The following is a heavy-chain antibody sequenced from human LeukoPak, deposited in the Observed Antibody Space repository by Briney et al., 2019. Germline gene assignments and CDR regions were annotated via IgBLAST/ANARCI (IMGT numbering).Heavy chain of an antibody. CDR2: ISGSGGGT. V-gene: IGHV3-23*01. CDR3: AKGKDDSSGWYFFY. CDR1: GFTFSSYG. J-gene: IGHJ4*02. D-gene: IGHD6-19*01. Sequence: PGGTLRLPCAASGFTFSSYGMSWVRQAPGKGLEWVSAISGSGGGTYYADSVKGRFTISRDNSKNTLYLQMNSLRAEDTAVYYCAKGKDDSSGWYFFYWGQGTLVTVSS.